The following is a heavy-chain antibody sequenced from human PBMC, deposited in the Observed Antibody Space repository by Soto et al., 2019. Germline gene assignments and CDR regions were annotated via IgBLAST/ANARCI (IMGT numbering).Heavy chain of an antibody. CDR1: GGSISSGGYY. Sequence: SETLSLTCTVSGGSISSGGYYWSWIRQHPGKGLEWIGYIYYSGSTYYNPSLKSRVTISVDTSKNQFSLKLSSATAADTAVYYCAREGSYYYGMDVWGQGTTVTVSS. CDR3: AREGSYYYGMDV. CDR2: IYYSGST. D-gene: IGHD3-10*01. V-gene: IGHV4-31*02. J-gene: IGHJ6*02.